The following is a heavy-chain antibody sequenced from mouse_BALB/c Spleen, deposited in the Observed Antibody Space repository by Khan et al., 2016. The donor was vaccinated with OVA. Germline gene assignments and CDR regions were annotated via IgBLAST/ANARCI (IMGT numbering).Heavy chain of an antibody. CDR1: GYTFTDFT. CDR3: TRGGGGNRFAY. CDR2: ISTYYGDA. Sequence: QVQLQQSGAELVRPGVSVKISCKGSGYTFTDFTMHWVKQSHAMSLEWIGVISTYYGDATYNQKFKDKATMTVDKSSSTAYMELARLPSEDSAIYFCTRGGGGNRFAYWGQGTLVTVSA. J-gene: IGHJ3*01. V-gene: IGHV1S137*01.